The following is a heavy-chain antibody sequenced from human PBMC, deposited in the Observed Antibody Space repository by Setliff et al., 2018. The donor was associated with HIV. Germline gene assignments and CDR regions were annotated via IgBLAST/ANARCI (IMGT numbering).Heavy chain of an antibody. Sequence: GASVKVSCKASGYTFTSYHMYWVRQAPGQGLEWMGWISAYDGNTNYAQKLQGRVTMTTDTSTSTAYMELRSLRSDDTAVYYCARDWLPRVLRYWGQGTLVTVSS. CDR2: ISAYDGNT. CDR1: GYTFTSYH. D-gene: IGHD5-12*01. CDR3: ARDWLPRVLRY. J-gene: IGHJ4*02. V-gene: IGHV1-18*04.